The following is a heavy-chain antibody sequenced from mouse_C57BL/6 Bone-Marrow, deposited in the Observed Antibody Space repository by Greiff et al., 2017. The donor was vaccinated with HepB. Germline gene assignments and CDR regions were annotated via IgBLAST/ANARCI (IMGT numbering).Heavy chain of an antibody. J-gene: IGHJ4*01. V-gene: IGHV1-69*01. CDR2: IDPSDSYT. CDR3: ARADGYYMDY. CDR1: GYTFTSYW. D-gene: IGHD2-3*01. Sequence: VQLQQSGAELVMPGASVKLSCKASGYTFTSYWMHWVKQRPGQGLEWIGEIDPSDSYTNYNQKFKGKSTLTVDKSSSTAYMQLSSLTSEDSAVYYCARADGYYMDYWGQGTSVTVSS.